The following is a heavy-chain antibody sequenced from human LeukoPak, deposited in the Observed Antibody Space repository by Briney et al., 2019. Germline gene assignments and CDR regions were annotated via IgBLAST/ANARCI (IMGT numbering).Heavy chain of an antibody. V-gene: IGHV1-18*01. J-gene: IGHJ6*03. CDR1: GYTFTSYG. CDR3: ARFRDPTVTTGLGKFLPPFYYYYYYMDV. CDR2: ISAYNGNT. D-gene: IGHD4-17*01. Sequence: GASVKVSCKASGYTFTSYGISWVRQAPGQGLEWMGWISAYNGNTNYAQKLQGRVTMTTDTSTSTAYMELRSLRSDDTAEYYCARFRDPTVTTGLGKFLPPFYYYYYYMDVWGKGTTVTISS.